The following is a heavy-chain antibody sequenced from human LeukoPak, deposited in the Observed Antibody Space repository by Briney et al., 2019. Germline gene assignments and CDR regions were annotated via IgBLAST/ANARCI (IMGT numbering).Heavy chain of an antibody. CDR1: GYTLTESS. Sequence: ASVKVSCKVSGYTLTESSMHWVRQAPGKGLEWMGGFDLEDGETIYAQKFQGRVTMTEDTSTDTAYMELSSLRSEDTAVYYCATTSKDSSVGGDAFDIWGQGTMVTLSS. CDR3: ATTSKDSSVGGDAFDI. V-gene: IGHV1-24*01. D-gene: IGHD3-22*01. CDR2: FDLEDGET. J-gene: IGHJ3*02.